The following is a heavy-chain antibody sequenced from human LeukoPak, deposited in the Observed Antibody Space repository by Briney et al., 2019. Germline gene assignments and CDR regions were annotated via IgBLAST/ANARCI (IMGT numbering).Heavy chain of an antibody. J-gene: IGHJ4*02. CDR1: GGSISSGGYY. D-gene: IGHD2-2*01. CDR2: IYYSGST. V-gene: IGHV4-31*03. CDR3: ARGSSHHDY. Sequence: SETLSLTCTVSGGSISSGGYYWIWIRQHPGKGLEWTGYIYYSGSTYYNPSLKGRVTISVDTSKNQFSLKLSSVTAADTAVYYCARGSSHHDYWGQGTLVTVSS.